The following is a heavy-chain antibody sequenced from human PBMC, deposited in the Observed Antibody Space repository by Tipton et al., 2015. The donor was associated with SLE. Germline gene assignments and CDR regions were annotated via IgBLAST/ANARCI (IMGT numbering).Heavy chain of an antibody. D-gene: IGHD7-27*01. Sequence: QSGAEVKKPGESLKISCEGSGYSFNTYWIGWVRQMPGKGPEWMAIIYPGDSNTKYSPSFLDQVTISADKSISTAYLQWNSLKASDTAMYFCARHLTGDPFHFWGPGTMVTVSS. CDR1: GYSFNTYW. CDR2: IYPGDSNT. CDR3: ARHLTGDPFHF. V-gene: IGHV5-51*01. J-gene: IGHJ3*01.